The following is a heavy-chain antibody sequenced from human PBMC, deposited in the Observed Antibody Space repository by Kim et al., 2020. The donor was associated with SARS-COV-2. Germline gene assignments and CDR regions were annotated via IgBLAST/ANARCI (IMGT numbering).Heavy chain of an antibody. Sequence: GGSLRLSCAASGFTFSTYAMSWVRQAPGKGLEWVSAISDIGGSLKYADSVKGRFTISSDNSKNTEYLQMNSLRGEDTAVYYCAKDPGVHHPPWYFDLWGRGTLVTVSS. J-gene: IGHJ2*01. CDR3: AKDPGVHHPPWYFDL. D-gene: IGHD3-10*01. CDR2: ISDIGGSL. CDR1: GFTFSTYA. V-gene: IGHV3-23*01.